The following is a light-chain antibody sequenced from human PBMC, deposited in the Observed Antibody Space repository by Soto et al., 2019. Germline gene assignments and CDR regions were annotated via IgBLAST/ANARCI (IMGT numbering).Light chain of an antibody. V-gene: IGLV3-1*01. CDR2: QDS. CDR1: KLGDKY. J-gene: IGLJ1*01. CDR3: QAWDSSTHYV. Sequence: LTQPASVSGSPGQSITISCTGDKLGDKYACWYQQKPGQSPVLVIYQDSKRPSGIPERFSGSNSGNTATLTISGTQAMDEADYYCQAWDSSTHYVFGTGTKLTVL.